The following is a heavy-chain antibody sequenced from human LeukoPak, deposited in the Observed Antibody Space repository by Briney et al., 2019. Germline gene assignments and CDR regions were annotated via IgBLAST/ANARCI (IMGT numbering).Heavy chain of an antibody. V-gene: IGHV4-61*02. CDR3: ARHSYNSSWYGGHPFDY. CDR1: GGSISSGSYY. CDR2: IYTSGST. D-gene: IGHD6-13*01. J-gene: IGHJ4*02. Sequence: SETLSLTCTVSGGSISSGSYYWSWIRQPAGKGLEWIGRIYTSGSTNYNPSLKSRVTISVDTSKNQFSLKLSSVTAADTAVYYCARHSYNSSWYGGHPFDYWGQGTLVTVSS.